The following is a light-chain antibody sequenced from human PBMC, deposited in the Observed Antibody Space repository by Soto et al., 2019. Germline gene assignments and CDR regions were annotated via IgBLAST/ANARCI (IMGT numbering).Light chain of an antibody. V-gene: IGLV3-21*02. Sequence: SYELTKPPSVSVDPGQTARITCGGNNMGGKSVHWYQQKPGQAPVLVVYDDNDRPSGIPERFSGSKSGTSASLAISGLQSEDEAEYYCAAWDDSLNGVVFGGGTKLTVL. CDR1: NMGGKS. J-gene: IGLJ2*01. CDR2: DDN. CDR3: AAWDDSLNGVV.